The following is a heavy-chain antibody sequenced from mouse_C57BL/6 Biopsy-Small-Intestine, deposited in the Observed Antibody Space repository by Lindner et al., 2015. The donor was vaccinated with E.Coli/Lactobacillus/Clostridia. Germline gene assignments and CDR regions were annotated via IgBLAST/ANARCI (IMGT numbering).Heavy chain of an antibody. J-gene: IGHJ2*01. V-gene: IGHV1-42*01. CDR1: GYSFTGYY. Sequence: VQLQESGPELVKPGASVKISCKASGYSFTGYYVNWVKQSPEKSLEWIGEINPSTGGTTYNQKFKAKATLTVDKSSSTAYMQLMGLTSEDSAVYYCARPHAEGDYWGQGTTLTVSS. CDR3: ARPHAEGDY. CDR2: INPSTGGT.